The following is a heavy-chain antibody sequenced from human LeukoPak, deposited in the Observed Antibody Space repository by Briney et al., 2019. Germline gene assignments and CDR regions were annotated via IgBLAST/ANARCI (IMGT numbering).Heavy chain of an antibody. CDR2: IRYDGSKR. Sequence: PGGSLRLSCATSRFTFSNYGMHWVRQAPGKGLEWVAFIRYDGSKRNYADSVRGRFTISRDNSKKTLYLQMDSLRPEDTAVYYCARPRFCSSTSCSNWFDPWGQGTLVTVSS. CDR3: ARPRFCSSTSCSNWFDP. V-gene: IGHV3-30*02. J-gene: IGHJ5*02. D-gene: IGHD2-2*01. CDR1: RFTFSNYG.